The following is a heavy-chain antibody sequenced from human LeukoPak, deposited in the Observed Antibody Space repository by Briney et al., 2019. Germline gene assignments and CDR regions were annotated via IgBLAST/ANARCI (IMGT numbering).Heavy chain of an antibody. D-gene: IGHD2-15*01. CDR1: GVTVSNNF. CDR2: IYSGGDT. Sequence: GGSLRLSCAAPGVTVSNNFMLRVRQAPGKGLEWVSLIYSGGDTHYADSVKGRFTISRDKSKNTLYLQMNDLRPEDTAVYYCARDPPAVAINTYGWGQGTLVTVSS. J-gene: IGHJ4*02. V-gene: IGHV3-66*01. CDR3: ARDPPAVAINTYG.